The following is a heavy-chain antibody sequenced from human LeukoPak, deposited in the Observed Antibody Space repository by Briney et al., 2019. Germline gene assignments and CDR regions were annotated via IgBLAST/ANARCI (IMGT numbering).Heavy chain of an antibody. CDR1: GYTFTGYY. CDR2: INPNSGGT. D-gene: IGHD2-15*01. J-gene: IGHJ5*02. Sequence: ASVKVSCKASGYTFTGYYMHWVRQAPGQGLEWMGWINPNSGGTNYAQKFQGRVTMTRDTSISTAYMELSRLRSDDTAVYYCARDRALERVAASRRNWFDPWGQGTLVTVSS. CDR3: ARDRALERVAASRRNWFDP. V-gene: IGHV1-2*02.